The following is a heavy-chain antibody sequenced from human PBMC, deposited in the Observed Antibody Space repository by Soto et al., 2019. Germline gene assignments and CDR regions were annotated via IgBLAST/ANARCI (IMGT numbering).Heavy chain of an antibody. CDR3: SKPPTIFGVVIDWFDP. D-gene: IGHD3-3*01. J-gene: IGHJ5*02. CDR1: GFTFSNAW. CDR2: IKSKTDGGTT. V-gene: IGHV3-15*07. Sequence: PGGSLRLSCAASGFTFSNAWMNWVRQAPGKGLEWVGRIKSKTDGGTTDYAAPVKGRFTISRDDSKNTLYLQMNSLKTEDTAVYYCSKPPTIFGVVIDWFDPWGQGTLVTVSS.